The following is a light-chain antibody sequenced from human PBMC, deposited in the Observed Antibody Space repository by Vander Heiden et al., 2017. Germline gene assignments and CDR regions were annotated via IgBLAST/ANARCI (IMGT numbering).Light chain of an antibody. CDR3: HLYNSAPRT. J-gene: IGKJ1*01. V-gene: IGKV1-27*01. CDR2: AAS. CDR1: QGISNY. Sequence: DIQMTQSPSSLSASVGDRVTITCRASQGISNYLAWYQQKPGKVPKLLIYAASTLQSGVPSRFTGSGSGTDFTLTIRSLQPEDIATYYCHLYNSAPRTFGQWTKVEIK.